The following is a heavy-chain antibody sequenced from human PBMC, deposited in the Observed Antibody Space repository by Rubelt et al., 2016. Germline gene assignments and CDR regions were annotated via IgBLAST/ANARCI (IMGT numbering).Heavy chain of an antibody. V-gene: IGHV1-18*01. CDR2: ISAYDGNT. J-gene: IGHJ3*02. D-gene: IGHD6-19*01. Sequence: QVQLVQSGAEVKKPGASVKVSCKASGYTFTSYGISWVRQAPGQGLEWMGWISAYDGNTNYAQKLTGRVTMTTDTSTSTASMGLRSLRSDDTAVYFCARDRTWLVPGLDAFDIWGQGTMVTVSS. CDR1: GYTFTSYG. CDR3: ARDRTWLVPGLDAFDI.